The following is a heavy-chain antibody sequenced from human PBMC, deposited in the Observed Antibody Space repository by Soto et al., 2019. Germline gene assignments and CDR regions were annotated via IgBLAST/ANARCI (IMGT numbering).Heavy chain of an antibody. D-gene: IGHD1-26*01. Sequence: PSETLSLTCTVSGVSVSSTSYYWTWIRQPPGKGLEWIGYIHYSGSTNYNPSLKSRVAMSVDTSKNHFSLKLSSVTAADTAVYYCARAWETLYFDYWGQGALVTVSS. J-gene: IGHJ4*02. CDR2: IHYSGST. CDR3: ARAWETLYFDY. V-gene: IGHV4-61*01. CDR1: GVSVSSTSYY.